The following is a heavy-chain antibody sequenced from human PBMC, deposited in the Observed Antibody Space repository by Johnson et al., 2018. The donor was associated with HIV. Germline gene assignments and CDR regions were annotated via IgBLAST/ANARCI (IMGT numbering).Heavy chain of an antibody. CDR1: GFTFPNAW. Sequence: VQLVESGGGSVKPGGSLRLSCAASGFTFPNAWMHWVRQAPGEGLAWVGRIKSKTDGETIDYAAPVKGRFTISRDDSKNTLYLQMNSLKTEDMAVYYCTTAIVIDAFDIWGQGTMVTVSS. CDR2: IKSKTDGETI. D-gene: IGHD3-16*02. CDR3: TTAIVIDAFDI. V-gene: IGHV3-15*01. J-gene: IGHJ3*02.